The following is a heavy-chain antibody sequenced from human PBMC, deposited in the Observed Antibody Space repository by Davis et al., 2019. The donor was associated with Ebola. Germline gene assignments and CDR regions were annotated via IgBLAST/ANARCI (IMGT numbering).Heavy chain of an antibody. CDR2: IWYDGSNK. V-gene: IGHV3-33*08. J-gene: IGHJ4*02. CDR3: AKGGRYGDYALDY. Sequence: GESLKISCAASGFTFSDYYMSWIRQAPGKGLEWVAVIWYDGSNKYYADSVKGRFTISRDDSKNTLYLQMNSLRAEDTAVYYCAKGGRYGDYALDYWGQGTLVTVSS. CDR1: GFTFSDYY. D-gene: IGHD4-17*01.